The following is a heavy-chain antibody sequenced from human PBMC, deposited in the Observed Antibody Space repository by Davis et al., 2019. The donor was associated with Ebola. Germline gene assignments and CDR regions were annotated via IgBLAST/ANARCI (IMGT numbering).Heavy chain of an antibody. CDR2: IYHSGST. J-gene: IGHJ6*02. Sequence: SETLSLTCAVSGGSISSSNWWSWVRQPPGKGLEWIGEIYHSGSTNYNPSLKSRVTISVDTSKNQFSLKLSSVTAADTAVYYCARGPRKYCSSTSCYVYYGMDVWGQGTTVTVSS. CDR1: GGSISSSNW. V-gene: IGHV4-4*02. CDR3: ARGPRKYCSSTSCYVYYGMDV. D-gene: IGHD2-2*01.